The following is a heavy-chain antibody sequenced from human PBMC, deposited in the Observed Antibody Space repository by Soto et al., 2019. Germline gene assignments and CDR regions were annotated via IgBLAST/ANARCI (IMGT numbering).Heavy chain of an antibody. CDR2: IIPIFGTA. CDR3: ALTTKRRDRYNFTMKYYSYYGMDV. J-gene: IGHJ6*02. CDR1: GGTFSSYA. Sequence: QVQLVQSGAEVKKPGSSVKVSCKASGGTFSSYAISWVRQAPGQGLEWMGGIIPIFGTANYAQKFQGIVTSTSDDTTSTAYMERSSLRSEDTAVYYCALTTKRRDRYNFTMKYYSYYGMDVWGQGTTVTVSS. V-gene: IGHV1-69*01. D-gene: IGHD5-12*01.